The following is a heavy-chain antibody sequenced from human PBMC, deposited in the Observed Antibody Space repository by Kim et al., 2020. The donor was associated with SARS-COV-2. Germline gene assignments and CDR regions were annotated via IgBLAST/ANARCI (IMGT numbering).Heavy chain of an antibody. V-gene: IGHV3-30*18. CDR1: GFTFSSYG. CDR3: AKGVYYDILTGGLPPDY. CDR2: ISYDGSTK. J-gene: IGHJ4*02. D-gene: IGHD3-9*01. Sequence: GGSLRLSCAASGFTFSSYGMHWVRQAPGKGLEWVAVISYDGSTKYYADSVKGRFTISRDNSKNTLYLQMNSLRAEDTAVYYCAKGVYYDILTGGLPPDYWGQGTLVTVSS.